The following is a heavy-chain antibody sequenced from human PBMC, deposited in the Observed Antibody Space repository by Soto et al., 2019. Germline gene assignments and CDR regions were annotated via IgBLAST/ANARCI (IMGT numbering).Heavy chain of an antibody. D-gene: IGHD6-6*01. Sequence: QVQLVQSGTEVKKPGASVKVSGKASGYTFTRFGINWMRQAPGQELECMGWISGHNGNTHSAQNFQGRVTVTTDTSTNTAYMELRSLRSDDTAVYYCARDFEAGGQFVGGFDFWGQGTLVTVSS. CDR2: ISGHNGNT. J-gene: IGHJ4*02. V-gene: IGHV1-18*01. CDR3: ARDFEAGGQFVGGFDF. CDR1: GYTFTRFG.